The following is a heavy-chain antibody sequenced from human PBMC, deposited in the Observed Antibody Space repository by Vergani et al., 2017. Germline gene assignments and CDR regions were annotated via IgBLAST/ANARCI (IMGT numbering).Heavy chain of an antibody. V-gene: IGHV1-69*13. CDR3: ARSSGYYSYYFAF. Sequence: QGQLAQSGAEVKKPGSSVKVSCKASGGTFSSNSISWVRQAPGQGLEWMGRIIPIFGTTSYAQKFQGRVTLLADESTSTAYIELSSLRSEDTAVYYCARSSGYYSYYFAFWGQGTRVTVSS. CDR1: GGTFSSNS. J-gene: IGHJ4*02. CDR2: IIPIFGTT. D-gene: IGHD3-22*01.